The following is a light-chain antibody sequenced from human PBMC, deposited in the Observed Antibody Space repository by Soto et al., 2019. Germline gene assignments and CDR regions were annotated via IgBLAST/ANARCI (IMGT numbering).Light chain of an antibody. CDR3: QQYGSSRVS. V-gene: IGKV3-20*01. J-gene: IGKJ4*01. CDR2: GAS. Sequence: EIVLTQSPGTLSLSPGERATLSCRASQSVSSSYLAWYQQKPGQAPRLLIYGASCRATGIPDRFSGSGSGTDFTITISRLEPEDFAVYYCQQYGSSRVSFGGGTKVEIK. CDR1: QSVSSSY.